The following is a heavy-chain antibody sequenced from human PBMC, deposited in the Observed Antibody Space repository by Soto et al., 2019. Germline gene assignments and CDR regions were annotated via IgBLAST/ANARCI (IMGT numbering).Heavy chain of an antibody. V-gene: IGHV3-23*01. D-gene: IGHD2-2*01. CDR1: GFTFSTYV. CDR3: AKGSSNSRPYYFDY. J-gene: IGHJ4*02. CDR2: ITGGADDT. Sequence: GGSLRLSCAASGFTFSTYVMSWVRQAPGQGLEWVSAITGGADDTYNADSVRGRFTISRDNSKNTLYLQMNSLRAEDTAVYYCAKGSSNSRPYYFDYWGQGTLVTVSS.